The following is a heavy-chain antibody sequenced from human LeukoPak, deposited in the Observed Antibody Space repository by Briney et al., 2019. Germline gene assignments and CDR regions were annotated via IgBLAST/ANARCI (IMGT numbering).Heavy chain of an antibody. J-gene: IGHJ4*02. CDR2: ISYDGSNK. D-gene: IGHD5-18*01. CDR3: ARDEGGYSYGSPYY. CDR1: GFTFSSYA. V-gene: IGHV3-30-3*01. Sequence: PGRSLRLSCAASGFTFSSYAMHWVRQAPGKGLEWVAVISYDGSNKYYADSVKGRFTISRDNSKNTLCLQMNSLRAEDTAVYYCARDEGGYSYGSPYYWGQGTLVTVSS.